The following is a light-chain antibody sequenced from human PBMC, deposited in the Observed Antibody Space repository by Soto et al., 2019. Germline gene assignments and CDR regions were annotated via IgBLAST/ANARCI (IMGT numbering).Light chain of an antibody. Sequence: NVLTTSPRTLFLSPGERATLSCRASQSVGTYLAWYQHKPGQAPRLLIFDASKRATDIPARFSASGTGTDFTLTISDVQPEDFAVYYCQQYHKWPPITFGQGTRLEIK. CDR1: QSVGTY. CDR2: DAS. V-gene: IGKV3-11*01. J-gene: IGKJ5*01. CDR3: QQYHKWPPIT.